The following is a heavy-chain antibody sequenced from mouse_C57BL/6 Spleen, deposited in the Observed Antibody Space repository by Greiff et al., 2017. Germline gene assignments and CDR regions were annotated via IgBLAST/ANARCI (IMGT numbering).Heavy chain of an antibody. J-gene: IGHJ3*01. V-gene: IGHV5-4*01. Sequence: EVQRVESGGGLVKPGGSLKLSCAASGFTFSSYALSWVRQTPEKRLEWVATISDGGSYTYYPDNVKGRFTISRDNAKNNLYLQMSHLKSEDTAMXYCARDYYGSSYRFAYWGQGTLVTVSA. CDR1: GFTFSSYA. CDR2: ISDGGSYT. CDR3: ARDYYGSSYRFAY. D-gene: IGHD1-1*01.